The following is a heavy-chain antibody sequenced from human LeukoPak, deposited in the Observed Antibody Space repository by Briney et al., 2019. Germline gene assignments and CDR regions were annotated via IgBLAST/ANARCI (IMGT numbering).Heavy chain of an antibody. CDR1: GFSFNTYG. D-gene: IGHD6-25*01. CDR3: AKDGGSGWGTEGYPDY. J-gene: IGHJ4*02. CDR2: IRYEEKDK. V-gene: IGHV3-30*02. Sequence: GGSLSLSCAASGFSFNTYGMHWVRQAPGKGLEGVAFIRYEEKDKFYTDSVKGRFTISRDTSKKTLYLQMDSLRTDDTALYYCAKDGGSGWGTEGYPDYWGQGTLVTVSS.